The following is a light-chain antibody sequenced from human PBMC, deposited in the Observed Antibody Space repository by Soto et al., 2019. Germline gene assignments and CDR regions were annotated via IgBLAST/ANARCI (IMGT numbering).Light chain of an antibody. V-gene: IGLV2-23*01. CDR1: SSNIGTYNL. J-gene: IGLJ3*02. CDR2: EGS. CDR3: CSFAGSSTGV. Sequence: QSALTQPASVSGSPGQSITISCTGTSSNIGTYNLVSWYQRHPGKAPKLMIYEGSKRPSGVSNRFSGSKSGNTASLTISGLQAEDEADYYCCSFAGSSTGVFGGGTKVTVL.